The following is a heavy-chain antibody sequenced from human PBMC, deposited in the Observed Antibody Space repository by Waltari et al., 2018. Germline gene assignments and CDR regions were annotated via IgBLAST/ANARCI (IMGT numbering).Heavy chain of an antibody. CDR1: GGTFSSYA. J-gene: IGHJ6*03. CDR2: IIPIFGTA. D-gene: IGHD3-3*01. Sequence: QVQLVQSGAEVKKPGSSVKVSCKASGGTFSSYAISWVRQAPGQGLEWMGRIIPIFGTANYAQKFQGRVTITADKSTSTAYMELSSLRSEDTAVYYCARDQLDFWSGYHHYYMDVWGKGTTVTISS. V-gene: IGHV1-69*13. CDR3: ARDQLDFWSGYHHYYMDV.